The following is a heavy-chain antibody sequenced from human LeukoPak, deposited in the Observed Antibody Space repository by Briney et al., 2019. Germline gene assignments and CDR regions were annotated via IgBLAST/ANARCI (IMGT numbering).Heavy chain of an antibody. D-gene: IGHD2-15*01. CDR1: GFTFTTYS. V-gene: IGHV3-48*01. CDR2: ISSSGITL. CDR3: ARAGYSRYFQY. J-gene: IGHJ1*01. Sequence: GGSLRLSCAASGFTFTTYSMNWVRQAPGKGLEWVSYISSSGITLNYADSVKGRFTISRDNAKNSVYLQMNSLRVEDTAVYYCARAGYSRYFQYWGQGTLITVSS.